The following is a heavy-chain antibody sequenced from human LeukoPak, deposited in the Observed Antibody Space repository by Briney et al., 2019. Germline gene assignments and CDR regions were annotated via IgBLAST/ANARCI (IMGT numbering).Heavy chain of an antibody. CDR1: GFPFSSYA. CDR3: AKDLNCGGDCYSGYYYYGMDV. D-gene: IGHD2-21*02. V-gene: IGHV3-30*02. Sequence: PGGSLRLSCAASGFPFSSYAMHWVRQAPGKGLEWVAFIRSVGGNIYYADSVKGRFTISRDNSENTLYVQLNSLRAEDTAVYYCAKDLNCGGDCYSGYYYYGMDVWGQGTTVTVSS. CDR2: IRSVGGNI. J-gene: IGHJ6*02.